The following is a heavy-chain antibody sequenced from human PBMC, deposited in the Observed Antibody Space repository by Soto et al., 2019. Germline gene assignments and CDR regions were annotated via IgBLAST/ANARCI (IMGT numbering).Heavy chain of an antibody. CDR3: ARHSVLLGGYGPNFDY. J-gene: IGHJ4*02. CDR1: GGPISSYY. CDR2: IYYSGST. V-gene: IGHV4-59*08. D-gene: IGHD5-12*01. Sequence: SETLSLTCTVSGGPISSYYWSWIRQPPGKGLEWIGYIYYSGSTNYNPSLKSRVTISVDTSKNQFSLKLSSVTAADTAVYYCARHSVLLGGYGPNFDYWGQGTLVTVSS.